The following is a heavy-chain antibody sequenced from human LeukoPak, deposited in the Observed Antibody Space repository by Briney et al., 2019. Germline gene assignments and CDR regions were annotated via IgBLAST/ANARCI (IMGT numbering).Heavy chain of an antibody. CDR2: INPNSGGT. CDR1: GYTFTGYY. CDR3: ASEPYSSSSDWFDP. D-gene: IGHD6-6*01. V-gene: IGHV1-2*02. Sequence: ASVKVSCKASGYTFTGYYMHWVRQAPGQVLEWMGWINPNSGGTNYAQKFHGRGTMTMDTSISTAYMQLSRLRSDDTAVYYCASEPYSSSSDWFDPWGQGTLVTVSS. J-gene: IGHJ5*02.